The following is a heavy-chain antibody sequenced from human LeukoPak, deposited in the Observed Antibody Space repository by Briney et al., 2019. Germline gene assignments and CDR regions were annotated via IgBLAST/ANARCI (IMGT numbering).Heavy chain of an antibody. D-gene: IGHD3-10*01. J-gene: IGHJ4*02. V-gene: IGHV4-4*02. CDR1: GGSISSSNW. CDR2: IYHSGST. Sequence: PSGTLSLTCAVSGGSISSSNWWSWVRQPPGKGLEWIGEIYHSGSTNYNPFLKSRVTISVDKSKNQFSLKLSSVTAADTAVYYCAIHKYYYGSGSSTYFDYWGQGTLVTVSS. CDR3: AIHKYYYGSGSSTYFDY.